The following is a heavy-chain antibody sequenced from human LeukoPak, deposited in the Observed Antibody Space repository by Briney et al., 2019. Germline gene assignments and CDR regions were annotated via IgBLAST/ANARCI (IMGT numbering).Heavy chain of an antibody. D-gene: IGHD2-21*02. CDR3: ARDSCGGDCYWNYFDF. Sequence: GGSLRLSCAASGFTFSSYEMNWVRQAPGKGLEWVSYISSSGSITYYAESVKGRFTISRDNAKNSLYLQMNSLRVEDTAVYYCARDSCGGDCYWNYFDFWGQGTLVTVSS. J-gene: IGHJ4*02. CDR1: GFTFSSYE. CDR2: ISSSGSIT. V-gene: IGHV3-48*03.